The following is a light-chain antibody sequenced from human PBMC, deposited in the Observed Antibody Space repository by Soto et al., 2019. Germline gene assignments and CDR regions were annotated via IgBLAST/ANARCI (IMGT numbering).Light chain of an antibody. J-gene: IGLJ1*01. V-gene: IGLV2-14*01. CDR3: SSYTAGGTI. Sequence: QSALTQPASVSGSPGQSITIPCTGTSSDVGGYYYVSWYQQLPGKAPKLMISEVSNRPSGVSNRFSGSKSGNTASLTISGLQAEDEADYYCSSYTAGGTIFGTGTKLTVL. CDR2: EVS. CDR1: SSDVGGYYY.